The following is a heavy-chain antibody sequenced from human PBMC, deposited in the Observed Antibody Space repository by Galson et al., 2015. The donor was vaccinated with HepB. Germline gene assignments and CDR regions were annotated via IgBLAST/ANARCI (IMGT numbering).Heavy chain of an antibody. D-gene: IGHD1-26*01. Sequence: SVKVSCKASGYTFSGYTISWVRQAPGQGLEWMGKIIPILERTNYAQNFQDRVTITADKSTGTAYMELSSLRSEDTAVYYCARASLREVGSYYFDLWGQGTLVTVSS. V-gene: IGHV1-69*02. CDR3: ARASLREVGSYYFDL. J-gene: IGHJ4*02. CDR1: GYTFSGYT. CDR2: IIPILERT.